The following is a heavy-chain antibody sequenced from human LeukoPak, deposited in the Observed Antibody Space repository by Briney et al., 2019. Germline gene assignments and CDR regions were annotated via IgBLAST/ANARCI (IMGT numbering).Heavy chain of an antibody. J-gene: IGHJ4*02. V-gene: IGHV3-74*01. CDR2: INPDGSRT. CDR3: ARWEYSGGCYYFDY. D-gene: IGHD6-19*01. Sequence: PGGSLRLSCAASGFTFSTYWMHWVRQAPGKGLVWVSRINPDGSRTDYADSVKGRFTISRDNAKNSLDLQMNSLRAEDTAVYYCARWEYSGGCYYFDYWGQGTLVTVSS. CDR1: GFTFSTYW.